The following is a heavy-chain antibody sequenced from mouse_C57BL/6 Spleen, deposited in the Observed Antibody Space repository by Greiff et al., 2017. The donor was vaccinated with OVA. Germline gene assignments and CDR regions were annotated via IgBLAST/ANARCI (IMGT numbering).Heavy chain of an antibody. J-gene: IGHJ4*01. V-gene: IGHV5-6*01. Sequence: EVHLVESGGDLVKPGGSLKLSCAASGFTFSSYGMSWVRQTPDKRLEWVATISSGGSYTYYPDSVKGRFTISRDNAKNTLYLQMSSLKSEDTAMYYCASLYDGPSMDYWGQGTSVTVSS. CDR3: ASLYDGPSMDY. CDR1: GFTFSSYG. CDR2: ISSGGSYT. D-gene: IGHD2-3*01.